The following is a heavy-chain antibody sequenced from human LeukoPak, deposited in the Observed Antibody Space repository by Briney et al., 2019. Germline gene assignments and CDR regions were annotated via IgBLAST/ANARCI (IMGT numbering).Heavy chain of an antibody. Sequence: PGGSLRLSCAASGLTFSSYGISWVRQAPGRGLEWVSAISTTGGTTYYADSVRGRFTISRDNSRNTLYLQMNSLRAEDTAIYYCAKNGDRGAYCSGGTCYPYYYYMDVWGKGTTVTISS. V-gene: IGHV3-23*01. J-gene: IGHJ6*03. D-gene: IGHD2-15*01. CDR3: AKNGDRGAYCSGGTCYPYYYYMDV. CDR2: ISTTGGTT. CDR1: GLTFSSYG.